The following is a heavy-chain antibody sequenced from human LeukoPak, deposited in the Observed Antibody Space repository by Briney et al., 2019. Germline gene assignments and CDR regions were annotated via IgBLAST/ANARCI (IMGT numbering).Heavy chain of an antibody. Sequence: SETLSLTCTVSGGSISSHYWSWIRQPPGKGLEWIGCIYYSGSTNYNPSLKSRVTISVDTSKNQFSLKLSSVTAADTAVYYCARETIGIAAAGTSVTYYYYMDVWGKGTTVTVSS. CDR1: GGSISSHY. CDR2: IYYSGST. D-gene: IGHD6-13*01. J-gene: IGHJ6*03. CDR3: ARETIGIAAAGTSVTYYYYMDV. V-gene: IGHV4-59*11.